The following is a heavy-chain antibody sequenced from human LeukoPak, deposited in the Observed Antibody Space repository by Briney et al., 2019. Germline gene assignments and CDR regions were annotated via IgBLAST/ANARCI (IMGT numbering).Heavy chain of an antibody. CDR3: ARDRLDYYGSGSYAFDI. Sequence: GASVTVSCKASGYTFTGYYMHWVRQAPGQGLEWMGWINPNSDDTNYAQKFQGRVTMTRDTSISTAYMELSRLRSDDTAVYYCARDRLDYYGSGSYAFDIWGQGTMVTVSS. J-gene: IGHJ3*02. D-gene: IGHD3-10*01. V-gene: IGHV1-2*02. CDR1: GYTFTGYY. CDR2: INPNSDDT.